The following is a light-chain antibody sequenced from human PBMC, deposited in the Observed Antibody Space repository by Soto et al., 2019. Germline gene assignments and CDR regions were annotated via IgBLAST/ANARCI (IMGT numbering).Light chain of an antibody. J-gene: IGLJ2*01. CDR1: SSDVGDYNY. CDR2: DVT. Sequence: QSALTQPASVSGSPGQSITISCTGSSSDVGDYNYVSWYQHHPGKAPKLMIYDVTNRPSGVSNRFSGSKSGDTASLTISGLQAEYEADYYCSSYTSTNPLVLFGGGPKLTVL. CDR3: SSYTSTNPLVL. V-gene: IGLV2-14*03.